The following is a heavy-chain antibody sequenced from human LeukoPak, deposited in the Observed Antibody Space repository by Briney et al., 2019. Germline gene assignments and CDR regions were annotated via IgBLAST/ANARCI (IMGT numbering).Heavy chain of an antibody. V-gene: IGHV3-30*18. J-gene: IGHJ3*02. CDR2: ISYDGSNK. CDR3: AKEPDYDFWSGYFAS. CDR1: GFTFSSYG. D-gene: IGHD3-3*01. Sequence: GRSLRLSCAASGFTFSSYGMHWVRQAPGKGLEWVAVISYDGSNKYYADSVKGRFTISRDNSKNTLYLQMNSLRAEDTAVYYCAKEPDYDFWSGYFASWGQGTMVTVSS.